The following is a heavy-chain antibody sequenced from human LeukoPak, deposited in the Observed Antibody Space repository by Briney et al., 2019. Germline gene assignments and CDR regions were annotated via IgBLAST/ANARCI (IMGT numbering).Heavy chain of an antibody. CDR3: ASLAAPGESWFDP. V-gene: IGHV4-59*01. CDR2: IYYSGGT. Sequence: SETLSLTCTVSGGSIRSYYWSWIRQPPGKGLEWIGYIYYSGGTNYNPSLKSRVTISVDTSKNQFSLKLSSVTAADTAVYYCASLAAPGESWFDPWGQGTLVTVSS. J-gene: IGHJ5*02. CDR1: GGSIRSYY. D-gene: IGHD6-6*01.